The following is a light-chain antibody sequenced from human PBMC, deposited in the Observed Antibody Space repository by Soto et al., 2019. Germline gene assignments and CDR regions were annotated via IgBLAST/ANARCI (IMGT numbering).Light chain of an antibody. V-gene: IGLV1-47*01. Sequence: QSVLTQPPSASETPGQRVTISCSGSSSNIGSNFVYWFQQLPGAAPKLLIYRNNQRPSGVPDRFSGSKSGTSASLAISGLRSENEADYYCAAWDDSVSAYVFGTGTKVTVL. CDR2: RNN. CDR1: SSNIGSNF. J-gene: IGLJ1*01. CDR3: AAWDDSVSAYV.